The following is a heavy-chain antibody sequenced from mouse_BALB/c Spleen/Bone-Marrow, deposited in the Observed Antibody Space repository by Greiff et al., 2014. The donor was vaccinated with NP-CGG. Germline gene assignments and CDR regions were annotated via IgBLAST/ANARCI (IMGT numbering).Heavy chain of an antibody. CDR3: ARDRYDEYFDV. CDR2: ISSGSSTI. Sequence: EVQLQQSGGGLVQPGGSRKLSCAASGFTFSSFGMHWVRQAPEKGLEWVAYISSGSSTIYYADTVKGRFTISRDNPKNTLFLQMTSLRSEDTAMYYRARDRYDEYFDVWGAGTTVTVSS. D-gene: IGHD2-14*01. V-gene: IGHV5-17*02. J-gene: IGHJ1*01. CDR1: GFTFSSFG.